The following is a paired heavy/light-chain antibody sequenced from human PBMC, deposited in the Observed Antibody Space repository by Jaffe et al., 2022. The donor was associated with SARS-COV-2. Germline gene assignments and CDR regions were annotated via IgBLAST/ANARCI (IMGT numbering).Heavy chain of an antibody. J-gene: IGHJ4*02. CDR2: VSPDGIHK. D-gene: IGHD3-16*01. CDR1: GFTFSTYG. V-gene: IGHV3-30*18. Sequence: QLQLVESGGGVVQPGGSLRLSCAASGFTFSTYGMHWVRQAPDKGLEWVAVVSPDGIHKNYPDSVKGRFTVSRDNSKNTVYLQMSSLRDEDTALYYCAKEIYTSSHGLQNYFDCWGQGTLVTVSS. CDR3: AKEIYTSSHGLQNYFDC.
Light chain of an antibody. V-gene: IGKV4-1*01. Sequence: DIVMTQSPDSLAVSVGERATISCKSSESVLYNSNNKNYLAWYQQKPGQPPKLLFSWASARESGVPDRFSGSGSGTDFTLTISSLQAEDVAVYYCQQHYNNPPTFGGGTKVEIK. CDR3: QQHYNNPPT. CDR2: WAS. CDR1: ESVLYNSNNKNY. J-gene: IGKJ4*01.